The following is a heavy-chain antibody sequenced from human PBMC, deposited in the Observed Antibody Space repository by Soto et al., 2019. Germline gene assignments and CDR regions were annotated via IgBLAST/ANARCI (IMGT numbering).Heavy chain of an antibody. D-gene: IGHD3-10*01. CDR2: ISSSSSYI. CDR3: ARDLLSGYYGMDV. Sequence: EVQLVESGGGLVKPGGSLRVSCAASGFTFSSYSMNWVRQAPGKGLEWVSSISSSSSYIYYADSVKGRFTISRDNAKNSLYLQMNSLRAEDTAVYYCARDLLSGYYGMDVWGQGTTVTVSS. J-gene: IGHJ6*02. V-gene: IGHV3-21*01. CDR1: GFTFSSYS.